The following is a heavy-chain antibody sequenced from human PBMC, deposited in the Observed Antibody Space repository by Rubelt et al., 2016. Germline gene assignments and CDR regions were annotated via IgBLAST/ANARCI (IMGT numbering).Heavy chain of an antibody. J-gene: IGHJ4*02. Sequence: GSTSSNPSVKSRLTISLDTSKNQFSLNLSSVTAADTAISYCARGRSGSTWSYFDRWGQGTLVTVSS. V-gene: IGHV4-59*09. D-gene: IGHD6-13*01. CDR2: GST. CDR3: ARGRSGSTWSYFDR.